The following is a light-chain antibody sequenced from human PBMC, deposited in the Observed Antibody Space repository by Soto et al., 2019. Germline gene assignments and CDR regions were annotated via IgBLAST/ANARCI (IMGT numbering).Light chain of an antibody. J-gene: IGKJ1*01. CDR1: QTISSW. Sequence: DIHMTQSPSSLSGSLVDRVTITFRASQTISSWLAWYQQKPGKAPKLLIYDASSLESGVPSRFSGSGSGTEFTLTISSLQPDDFATYYCQQYNSYLTFGQGTKVDIK. CDR2: DAS. CDR3: QQYNSYLT. V-gene: IGKV1-5*01.